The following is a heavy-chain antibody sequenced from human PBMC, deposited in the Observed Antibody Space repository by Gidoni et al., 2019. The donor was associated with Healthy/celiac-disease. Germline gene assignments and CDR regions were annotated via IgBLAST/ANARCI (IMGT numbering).Heavy chain of an antibody. V-gene: IGHV4-59*01. CDR3: ARDRIAVAGTGWFDP. J-gene: IGHJ5*02. Sequence: QVQLQESGPGLVKPSETLSLTCTVSGGSISSYYWSWIRQPPGKGLEWIGYIYYSRSTNYNPSLKSRVTISVDTSKNQFSLKLSSVTAADTAVYYCARDRIAVAGTGWFDPWGQGTLVTVSS. D-gene: IGHD6-19*01. CDR2: IYYSRST. CDR1: GGSISSYY.